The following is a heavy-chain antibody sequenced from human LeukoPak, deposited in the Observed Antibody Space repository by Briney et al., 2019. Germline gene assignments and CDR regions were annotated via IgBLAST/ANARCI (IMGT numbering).Heavy chain of an antibody. D-gene: IGHD6-13*01. J-gene: IGHJ4*02. CDR2: IRYDGSNK. CDR1: GFTFSSYG. Sequence: GGSLRLSCAASGFTFSSYGMHWVRQAPGKGLEWVAFIRYDGSNKYYADSVKGRFTISRDNSKNTLYLQMNSLRAEDTAVYYCARSDSSSWYMAIDYWGQGTLVTVSS. CDR3: ARSDSSSWYMAIDY. V-gene: IGHV3-30*02.